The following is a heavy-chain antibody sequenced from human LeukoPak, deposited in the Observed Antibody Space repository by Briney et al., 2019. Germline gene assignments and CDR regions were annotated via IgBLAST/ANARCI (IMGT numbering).Heavy chain of an antibody. V-gene: IGHV3-21*01. CDR3: ARSIFGFSYGKIDY. Sequence: PGGSLRLSCAASGFTFSDYSMNWVRQAPGKGLEWVSSITSSSSYIYYADSVKGRFTISRDNAKNSLYLQMNSLRAEDTAVYYCARSIFGFSYGKIDYWGQGTLATVSS. CDR2: ITSSSSYI. D-gene: IGHD5-18*01. CDR1: GFTFSDYS. J-gene: IGHJ4*02.